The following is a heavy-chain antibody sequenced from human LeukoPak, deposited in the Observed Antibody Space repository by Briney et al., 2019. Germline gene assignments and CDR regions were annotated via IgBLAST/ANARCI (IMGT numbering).Heavy chain of an antibody. CDR2: IWYDGSNK. D-gene: IGHD6-6*01. Sequence: GRSLRLSCAASGFTFSSYGMHWVRQAPGKGLEWVAVIWYDGSNKYYADSVKGRFTISRDNSKNTLYLQMNSLRAEDTAVYYCARGHSSSSLYFDYWGQGTLVTVSS. V-gene: IGHV3-33*01. CDR3: ARGHSSSSLYFDY. J-gene: IGHJ4*02. CDR1: GFTFSSYG.